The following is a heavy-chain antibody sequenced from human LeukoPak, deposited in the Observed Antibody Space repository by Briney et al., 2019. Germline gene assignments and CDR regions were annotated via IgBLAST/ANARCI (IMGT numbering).Heavy chain of an antibody. D-gene: IGHD3-10*01. Sequence: SETLSLTCTVSGGSTINYFRSWIRQPAGKGLEWIGHIYTSGTTHYNPSLKNRVSISLDTSKRKFSLQLNSVTAADTAVYYCARAEGSGSGAYTLDYWGERILVTVSP. CDR3: ARAEGSGSGAYTLDY. V-gene: IGHV4-4*07. J-gene: IGHJ4*02. CDR1: GGSTINYF. CDR2: IYTSGTT.